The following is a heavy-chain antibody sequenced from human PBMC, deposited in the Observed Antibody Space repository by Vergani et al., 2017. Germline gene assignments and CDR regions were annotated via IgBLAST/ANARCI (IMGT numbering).Heavy chain of an antibody. Sequence: VQLVESGGGLVQPGRSLRLSCAASGFTFSSYGMHWVRQAPGEGLEWVAVISYDGSNKYYADSVKGRFTISRDNSKNTLYLQMNSLRAEDTAVYYCAKGPYDSSCYYYADYWGQGTLVTVSS. V-gene: IGHV3-30*18. J-gene: IGHJ4*02. CDR1: GFTFSSYG. CDR2: ISYDGSNK. D-gene: IGHD3-22*01. CDR3: AKGPYDSSCYYYADY.